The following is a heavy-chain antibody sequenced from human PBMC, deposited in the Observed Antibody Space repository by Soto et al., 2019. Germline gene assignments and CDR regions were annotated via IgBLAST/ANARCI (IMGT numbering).Heavy chain of an antibody. CDR1: GFTVSSNY. V-gene: IGHV3-66*01. D-gene: IGHD3-22*01. J-gene: IGHJ1*01. CDR3: ARWEIDYYDSSGYRPYAEYFQH. CDR2: IYSGGST. Sequence: GGSLRLSCAASGFTVSSNYMSWVRQAPGKGLEWVSVIYSGGSTYYADSVKGRFTISRDNSKNTLYLQMNSLRAEDTAVYYCARWEIDYYDSSGYRPYAEYFQHWGQGTLVTVSS.